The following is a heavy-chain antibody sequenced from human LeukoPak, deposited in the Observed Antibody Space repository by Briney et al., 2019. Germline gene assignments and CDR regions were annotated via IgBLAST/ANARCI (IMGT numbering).Heavy chain of an antibody. D-gene: IGHD3-22*01. Sequence: SETLSLTCTVSGGSISSSSYYWGWIRQPPGKGLERFGSFYYSGSTYYSPSLKSRVAISVDPSKNQFSLQVSSVTDADTAVYYCARMTYYCDSSGYYQFDYWGQG. CDR1: GGSISSSSYY. V-gene: IGHV4-39*07. CDR2: FYYSGST. J-gene: IGHJ4*02. CDR3: ARMTYYCDSSGYYQFDY.